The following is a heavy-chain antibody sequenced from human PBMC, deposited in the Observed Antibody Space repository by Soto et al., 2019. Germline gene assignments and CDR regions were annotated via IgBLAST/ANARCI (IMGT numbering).Heavy chain of an antibody. V-gene: IGHV4-59*08. CDR2: IYYSGSTNY. D-gene: IGHD6-19*01. CDR1: GGSISSYY. Sequence: SETLSLTCTVSGGSISSYYWSWIRQPPGKGLEWIGYIYYSGSTNYNYNPSLKSRVTISVDTSKNQFSLKLSSVTAADTAVYYCARWDSIAVDFDYWGQGTLVTVSS. CDR3: ARWDSIAVDFDY. J-gene: IGHJ4*02.